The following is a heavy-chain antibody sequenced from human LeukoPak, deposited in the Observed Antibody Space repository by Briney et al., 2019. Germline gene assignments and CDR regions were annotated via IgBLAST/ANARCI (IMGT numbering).Heavy chain of an antibody. CDR1: GFTFSSYW. Sequence: GGSLGLSCAASGFTFSSYWMSWVRQAPGKGLEWVANIKQDGSEKYYVDSVKGRFTISRDNAKNSLYLQMNSLRAEDTAVYYCAREQDNSGWPFDYWGQGTLVTVSS. CDR3: AREQDNSGWPFDY. J-gene: IGHJ4*02. CDR2: IKQDGSEK. D-gene: IGHD6-19*01. V-gene: IGHV3-7*01.